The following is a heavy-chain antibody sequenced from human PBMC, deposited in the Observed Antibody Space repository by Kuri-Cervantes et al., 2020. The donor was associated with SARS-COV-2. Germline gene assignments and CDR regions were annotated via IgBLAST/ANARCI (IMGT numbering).Heavy chain of an antibody. Sequence: GGSLRLSCAASGFTFSSYSMNWVRQAPGKGLEWVSSISSSSSYIYYADSVKGRFTISRDNAKNSLYLQMNSLRAEDTAEYYCARDIVVVPAAIHYYYGMDVWGQGTTVTVSS. CDR1: GFTFSSYS. J-gene: IGHJ6*02. CDR3: ARDIVVVPAAIHYYYGMDV. V-gene: IGHV3-21*01. D-gene: IGHD2-2*02. CDR2: ISSSSSYI.